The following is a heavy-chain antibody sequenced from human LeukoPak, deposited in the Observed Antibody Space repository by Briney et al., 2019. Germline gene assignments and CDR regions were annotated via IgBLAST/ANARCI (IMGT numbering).Heavy chain of an antibody. J-gene: IGHJ4*02. Sequence: GGSLRLSCAPSGFTFSNHWMHWVPHAPGKGLVWVSRISGDGSSTRYADSVKGRFTISRDNAKNTLFLQMNSLSAEDTAVYYCARDNNWNYPDYWGQGTLVTVSS. V-gene: IGHV3-74*01. CDR1: GFTFSNHW. CDR3: ARDNNWNYPDY. D-gene: IGHD1-7*01. CDR2: ISGDGSST.